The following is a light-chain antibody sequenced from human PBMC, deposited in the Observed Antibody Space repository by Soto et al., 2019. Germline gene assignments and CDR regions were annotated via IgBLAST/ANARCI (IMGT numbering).Light chain of an antibody. Sequence: DIQMTQSPSTLSASEGDRVTITCRASQSISSWLAWYQQKPGKDPKLLIYDASSLESGVPSRFSGSGSGTEFTLNISSLQPDDFATYYCQHYNSYPWTFVLGNKVDXK. J-gene: IGKJ1*01. CDR2: DAS. V-gene: IGKV1-5*01. CDR1: QSISSW. CDR3: QHYNSYPWT.